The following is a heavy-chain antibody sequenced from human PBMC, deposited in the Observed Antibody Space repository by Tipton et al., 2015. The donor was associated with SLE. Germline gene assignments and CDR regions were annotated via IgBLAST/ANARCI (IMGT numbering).Heavy chain of an antibody. Sequence: TLSLTCTVSGGSISSGSYYWSWIRQPAGKGLEWIGHIYTSGSTNYNPSLKSRVTMSVDTSKNQFSLKLSSVTAADTAVYYCARPGVRGSYYGYFQHWGQGTLVTVSS. CDR2: IYTSGST. V-gene: IGHV4-61*09. J-gene: IGHJ1*01. D-gene: IGHD1-26*01. CDR3: ARPGVRGSYYGYFQH. CDR1: GGSISSGSYY.